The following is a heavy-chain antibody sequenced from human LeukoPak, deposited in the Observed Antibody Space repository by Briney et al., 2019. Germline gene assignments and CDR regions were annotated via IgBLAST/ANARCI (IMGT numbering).Heavy chain of an antibody. D-gene: IGHD6-19*01. J-gene: IGHJ4*02. CDR2: ISGSGGST. CDR1: GFTFSSYA. Sequence: PGGSLRLSCAASGFTFSSYAMSWVRQAPGKGLEWVSAISGSGGSTYYADSVKGRFTISRDNSKNTLYLQMNSLRAEDTAVYYCARGQVIAVAGIFDYWGQGTLVTVSS. CDR3: ARGQVIAVAGIFDY. V-gene: IGHV3-23*01.